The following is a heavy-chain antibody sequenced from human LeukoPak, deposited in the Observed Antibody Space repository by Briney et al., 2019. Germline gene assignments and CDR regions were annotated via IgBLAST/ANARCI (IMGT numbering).Heavy chain of an antibody. CDR3: ARPPSRGYSSSFEY. D-gene: IGHD2-2*03. CDR2: IYPDKSNI. V-gene: IGHV5-51*01. J-gene: IGHJ4*02. Sequence: HGESLKISCKGSGYSFPTYWIAWVRQMPGKGLEWMGIIYPDKSNIGYSPSFQGQVTISADKSISTAYLQWSSLKASDTAMYYCARPPSRGYSSSFEYWGQGTLVTVSS. CDR1: GYSFPTYW.